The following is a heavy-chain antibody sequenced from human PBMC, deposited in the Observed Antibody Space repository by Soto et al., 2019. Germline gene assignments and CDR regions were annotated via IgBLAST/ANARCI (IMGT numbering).Heavy chain of an antibody. CDR3: AKDKSRGVTVNADF. J-gene: IGHJ4*02. CDR2: ISGGGGIT. CDR1: GFMFSSYA. V-gene: IGHV3-23*01. D-gene: IGHD4-17*01. Sequence: XGSLRLSCAASGFMFSSYAMSWVRQAPGKGLEWVSSISGGGGITHYADSVRGRFTISRDNSTDTLYLQMNSLRAEDTAVYFCAKDKSRGVTVNADFWGQGTLVTVSS.